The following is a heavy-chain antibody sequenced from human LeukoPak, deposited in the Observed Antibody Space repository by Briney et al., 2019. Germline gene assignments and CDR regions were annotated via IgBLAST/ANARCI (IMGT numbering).Heavy chain of an antibody. J-gene: IGHJ4*02. Sequence: GASVKVSCKASGYTFTSYDINWVRQATGQGLEWMGWMNPNSGNTGYAQKFQGRVTMTRNTSISTAYMELSSLRSEDTAVFYCARDMGDMVRGVIFDYWGQGTLVTVSS. CDR3: ARDMGDMVRGVIFDY. V-gene: IGHV1-8*01. D-gene: IGHD3-10*01. CDR2: MNPNSGNT. CDR1: GYTFTSYD.